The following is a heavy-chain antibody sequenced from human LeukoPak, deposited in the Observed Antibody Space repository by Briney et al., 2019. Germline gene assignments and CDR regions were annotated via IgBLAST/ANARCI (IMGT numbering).Heavy chain of an antibody. V-gene: IGHV1-8*01. D-gene: IGHD1-26*01. CDR2: MNPNSGNT. CDR1: VDTFTSYE. CDR3: ARALGATFSYYMDV. J-gene: IGHJ6*03. Sequence: AALKVSCKASVDTFTSYEINWGRQATGQGLEWMGWMNPNSGNTGYAQKFQSGGTITRNTAISTAYIELSSLRSEETAVYYCARALGATFSYYMDVWGKGTTVTISS.